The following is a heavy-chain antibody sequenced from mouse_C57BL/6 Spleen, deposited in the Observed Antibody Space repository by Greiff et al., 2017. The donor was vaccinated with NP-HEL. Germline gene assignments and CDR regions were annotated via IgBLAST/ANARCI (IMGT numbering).Heavy chain of an antibody. J-gene: IGHJ4*01. CDR1: GFTFSSYA. D-gene: IGHD2-4*01. Sequence: EVKLMESGEGLVKPGGSLKLSCAASGFTFSSYAMSWVRQTPEKRLEWVAYISSGGDYTYYADTVKGRFTISRDNARNTLYLQMSSLTSEDTAMYYCTRDRYDYADYYAMDYWGQGTSVTVSS. V-gene: IGHV5-9-1*02. CDR2: ISSGGDYT. CDR3: TRDRYDYADYYAMDY.